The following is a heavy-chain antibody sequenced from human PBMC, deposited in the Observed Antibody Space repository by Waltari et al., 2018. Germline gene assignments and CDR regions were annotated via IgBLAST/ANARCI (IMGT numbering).Heavy chain of an antibody. CDR1: GGSISSGGYY. V-gene: IGHV4-31*03. D-gene: IGHD3-22*01. Sequence: QVQLQESGPGLVKPSQTLSLPCTVSGGSISSGGYYWSWIRQHPGKGLGWIGYIYHSGSTYYTPSLKSRVTIAVDRTKNQFSRKLSSVTGADTAVYYCAREKSAYYYDSSGTGGWFDPWGQGTLVTVSA. CDR3: AREKSAYYYDSSGTGGWFDP. J-gene: IGHJ5*02. CDR2: IYHSGST.